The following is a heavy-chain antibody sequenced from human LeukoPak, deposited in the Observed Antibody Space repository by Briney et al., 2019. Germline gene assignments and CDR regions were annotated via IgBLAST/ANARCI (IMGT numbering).Heavy chain of an antibody. V-gene: IGHV4-39*07. CDR2: IYSGGST. J-gene: IGHJ4*02. CDR3: GRDPAAVPAGF. Sequence: SETLSLTCTVSCGSISSSDYYWGWIRQPPGKGLEWIGSIYSGGSTYYSPSLKSRLTISIDTSKNHFSLNLTSVTAADTAIYYCGRDPAAVPAGFWGQGTLVTVSS. CDR1: CGSISSSDYY. D-gene: IGHD2-2*01.